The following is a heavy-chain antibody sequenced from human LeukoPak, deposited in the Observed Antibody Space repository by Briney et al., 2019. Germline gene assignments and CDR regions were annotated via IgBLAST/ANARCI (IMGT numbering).Heavy chain of an antibody. CDR2: IIPILGIA. Sequence: ASVKVSCKASGGTFSSYAISWVRQAPGQGLEWMGRIIPILGIANYAQKFQGRVTITADKSTSTAYMELSSLRSEDTAVYYCAREGSCSGGRCYGDAFDIWGQGTMVTVSS. V-gene: IGHV1-69*04. D-gene: IGHD2-15*01. CDR3: AREGSCSGGRCYGDAFDI. CDR1: GGTFSSYA. J-gene: IGHJ3*02.